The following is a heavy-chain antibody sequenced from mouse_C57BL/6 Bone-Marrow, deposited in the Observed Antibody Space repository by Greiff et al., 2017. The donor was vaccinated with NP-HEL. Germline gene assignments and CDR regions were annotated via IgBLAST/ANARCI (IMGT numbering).Heavy chain of an antibody. J-gene: IGHJ4*01. D-gene: IGHD1-1*01. CDR2: ILPGSGST. CDR1: GYTFTGYW. V-gene: IGHV1-9*01. CDR3: AGGVYGSSYGGDYAMAY. Sequence: VQLQQSGAELMKPGASVNLSCKATGYTFTGYWIEWVKQRPGHGLEWIGEILPGSGSTNYNEKFKGKATFTADKSSSTAYMQFSSLTSEDSASYYCAGGVYGSSYGGDYAMAYWGQGTSVTVSS.